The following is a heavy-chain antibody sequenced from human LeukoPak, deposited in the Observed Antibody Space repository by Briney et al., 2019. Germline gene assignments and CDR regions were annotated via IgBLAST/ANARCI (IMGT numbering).Heavy chain of an antibody. V-gene: IGHV3-23*01. D-gene: IGHD3-3*01. Sequence: GGSLRLSCAASGFTFSSYAMSWVRQAPGKGLERVAAISGSGGSTYYADSVKGRFTISRDNSKNTLYLQMNSLRAEDTAVYYCAKVQLRFLEWLSYRYYFDYWGQGTLVTVSS. J-gene: IGHJ4*02. CDR2: ISGSGGST. CDR1: GFTFSSYA. CDR3: AKVQLRFLEWLSYRYYFDY.